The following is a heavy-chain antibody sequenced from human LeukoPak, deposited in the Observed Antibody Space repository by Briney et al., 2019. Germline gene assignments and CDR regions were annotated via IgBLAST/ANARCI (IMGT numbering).Heavy chain of an antibody. CDR3: ARGPDYYDSSGYYPFYFDY. CDR1: GFTFSRYT. D-gene: IGHD3-22*01. J-gene: IGHJ4*02. V-gene: IGHV3-21*01. Sequence: GGSLRLSCPASGFTFSRYTMNWVRQAPGKGLEWVSSISGSSSYIYYVDSVKGRFTISRDNAKNSLFLQMNSLRAEDTAVYYCARGPDYYDSSGYYPFYFDYRGQGTLVTVSS. CDR2: ISGSSSYI.